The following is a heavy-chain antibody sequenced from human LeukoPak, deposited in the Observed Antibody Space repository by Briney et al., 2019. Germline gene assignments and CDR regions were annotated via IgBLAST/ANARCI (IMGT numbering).Heavy chain of an antibody. D-gene: IGHD6-6*01. Sequence: SVKVSCKASGGTFSSYAISWVRQAPGQGLEWMGGIIPIFGTANYAQKFQGRVTITTDESTSTAYMELSSLRSEDTAVYYCAREGSSSSGTFDYWGQGTLVTVSS. CDR1: GGTFSSYA. CDR2: IIPIFGTA. CDR3: AREGSSSSGTFDY. V-gene: IGHV1-69*05. J-gene: IGHJ4*02.